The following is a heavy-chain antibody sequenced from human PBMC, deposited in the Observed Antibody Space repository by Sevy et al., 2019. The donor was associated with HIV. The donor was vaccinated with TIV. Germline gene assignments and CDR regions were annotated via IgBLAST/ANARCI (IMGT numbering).Heavy chain of an antibody. D-gene: IGHD4-17*01. CDR2: ISSGSSYK. J-gene: IGHJ3*02. V-gene: IGHV3-21*01. CDR3: ARPTRVAADFGGNHDAFDI. CDR1: GFTFSDYS. Sequence: GGSLRLSCVASGFTFSDYSMNWVRQAPGKGLEWVSFISSGSSYKYYADSVKGRFTISRDNAKNSLYLQMNSLRAEDTAFYYCARPTRVAADFGGNHDAFDIWGQGTTVTVSS.